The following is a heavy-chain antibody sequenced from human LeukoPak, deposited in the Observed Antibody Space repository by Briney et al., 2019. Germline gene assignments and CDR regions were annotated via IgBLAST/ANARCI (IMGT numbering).Heavy chain of an antibody. J-gene: IGHJ4*02. CDR2: IWSDATEK. D-gene: IGHD4-11*01. Sequence: GGSLRLSCAASGFTYSHYGMHWVRRAPGKGLEWVAVIWSDATEKYYGDAVKGRFTISRDNSRNTLYLQMNSLRVEDTAVYYCAKDAQRGFDYSNSLEYWGQGTLVNVSS. V-gene: IGHV3-33*06. CDR1: GFTYSHYG. CDR3: AKDAQRGFDYSNSLEY.